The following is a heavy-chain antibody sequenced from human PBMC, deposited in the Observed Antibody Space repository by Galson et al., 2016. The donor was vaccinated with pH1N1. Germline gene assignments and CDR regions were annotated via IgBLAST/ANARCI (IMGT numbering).Heavy chain of an antibody. CDR3: ARLTTYTNSRDHYYGLDV. D-gene: IGHD2-2*02. CDR2: IYSRGST. CDR1: GGSVNNDHCY. J-gene: IGHJ6*02. V-gene: IGHV4-61*01. Sequence: SETLSLTCTVSGGSVNNDHCYWSWVRQHPGKGLEWIGRIYSRGSTNYNPSLKSRVTMSVDRTKNQFSLKLTSVTAADTAVYYWARLTTYTNSRDHYYGLDVWGQGTTVTVSS.